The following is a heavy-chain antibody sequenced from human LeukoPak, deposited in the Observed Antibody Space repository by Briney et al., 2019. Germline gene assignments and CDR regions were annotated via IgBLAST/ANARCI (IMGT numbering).Heavy chain of an antibody. CDR1: GGSISSSSYY. D-gene: IGHD5-24*01. CDR2: IYYSGST. CDR3: ARGEELRWLLRY. Sequence: PSETLSLTCTVSGGSISSSSYYWGWIRQPPGKGLEWIGSIYYSGSTYYNPSLKSRVTISVDTSKNQFSLKLSSVTAADTAVYYCARGEELRWLLRYWGQGTLVTVSS. J-gene: IGHJ4*02. V-gene: IGHV4-39*01.